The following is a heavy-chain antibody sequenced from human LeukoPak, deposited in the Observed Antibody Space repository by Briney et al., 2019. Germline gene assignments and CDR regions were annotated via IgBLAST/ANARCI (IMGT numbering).Heavy chain of an antibody. Sequence: AGGSLRPSCAVSGFTFSTYSMNWVRQAPGKGLEWISFIRHDSSDIYHADSVKGRFTISRDNARDSLYLQMNSLRAEDTAVYYCARDWFGELIWGQGTLVTVSS. J-gene: IGHJ4*02. D-gene: IGHD3-10*01. V-gene: IGHV3-48*01. CDR2: IRHDSSDI. CDR1: GFTFSTYS. CDR3: ARDWFGELI.